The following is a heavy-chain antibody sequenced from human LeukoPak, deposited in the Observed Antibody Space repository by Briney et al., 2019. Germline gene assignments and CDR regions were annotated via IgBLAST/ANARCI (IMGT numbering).Heavy chain of an antibody. CDR2: IKSKSDGEAR. CDR3: AKDRKAVRAYYFDS. J-gene: IGHJ4*02. CDR1: GFTFANAW. V-gene: IGHV3-15*01. D-gene: IGHD3-10*01. Sequence: GGSLRLSCAASGFTFANAWMSWVRQAPGKGLEWVGRIKSKSDGEARDYAAPVKGRFSISRDDSKNTLYLQMNSLRAEDTAVYYCAKDRKAVRAYYFDSWGQGTLVTVSS.